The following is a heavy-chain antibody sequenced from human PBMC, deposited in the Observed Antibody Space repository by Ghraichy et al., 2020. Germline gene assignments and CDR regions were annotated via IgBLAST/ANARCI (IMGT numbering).Heavy chain of an antibody. CDR3: AKDSPQIVVVKAAAFDI. Sequence: GGSLRLSCAASGFTFSSYAMSWVRQAPGKGLEWVSAISGSGGSTYYADSVKGRFTISRDNSKNTLYLQMNSLRAEDTAVYYCAKDSPQIVVVKAAAFDIWGQGTMVTVSS. CDR1: GFTFSSYA. CDR2: ISGSGGST. J-gene: IGHJ3*02. V-gene: IGHV3-23*01. D-gene: IGHD3-22*01.